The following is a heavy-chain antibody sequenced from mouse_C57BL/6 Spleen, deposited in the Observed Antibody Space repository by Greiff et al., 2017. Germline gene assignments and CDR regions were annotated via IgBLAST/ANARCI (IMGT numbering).Heavy chain of an antibody. V-gene: IGHV1-26*01. Sequence: EVQLQQSGPELVKPGASVKISCKASGYTFTDYYMNWVKQSHGKSLEWIGDINPNNGGTSYNQKFKGKATLTVDKSSSTAYMALRSLTSEDSAVYYCAIRTTVVDDAMDYWGQGTSVTVSS. CDR2: INPNNGGT. J-gene: IGHJ4*01. CDR3: AIRTTVVDDAMDY. D-gene: IGHD1-1*01. CDR1: GYTFTDYY.